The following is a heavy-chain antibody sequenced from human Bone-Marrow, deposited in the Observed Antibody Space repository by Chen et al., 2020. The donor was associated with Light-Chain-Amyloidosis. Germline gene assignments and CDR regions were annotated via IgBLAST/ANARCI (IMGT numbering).Heavy chain of an antibody. Sequence: EVQLEQSGPEVKKPGESLKLTCKGSGYTFPNYGIGWVRQMPGKGLEWMGVIYPDDSDARYSPSFEGQVTISADKSITTAYLQWRSLKASDTAMYYCARRRDGYNFDYWGQGTLVTVSS. CDR3: ARRRDGYNFDY. CDR1: GYTFPNYG. D-gene: IGHD5-12*01. CDR2: IYPDDSDA. J-gene: IGHJ4*02. V-gene: IGHV5-51*01.